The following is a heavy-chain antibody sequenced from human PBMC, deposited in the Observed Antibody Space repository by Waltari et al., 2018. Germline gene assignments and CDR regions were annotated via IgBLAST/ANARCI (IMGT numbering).Heavy chain of an antibody. CDR2: INPNSGGT. J-gene: IGHJ5*02. Sequence: QVQLVQSGAEVKKPGASVKVSCKASGSIFTGYYVHWVRQAPGQGLEGRGWINPNSGGTNKAQMVQGRVTITRDTSISTVYMELSRLSPDDTAVYYCARETPWFDPWGQGTLVTVSS. CDR3: ARETPWFDP. CDR1: GSIFTGYY. V-gene: IGHV1-2*02.